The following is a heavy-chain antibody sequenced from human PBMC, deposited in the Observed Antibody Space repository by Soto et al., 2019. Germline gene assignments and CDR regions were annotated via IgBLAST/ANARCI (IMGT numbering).Heavy chain of an antibody. D-gene: IGHD6-6*01. CDR2: ISYDGSNK. J-gene: IGHJ6*02. V-gene: IGHV3-30-3*01. CDR1: GFTFSSYA. CDR3: AREYSSSATHHKFYYYYYYGMDV. Sequence: QVQLVESGGGVVQPGRSLRLSCAASGFTFSSYAMHRVRQAPGKGLEWVAVISYDGSNKYYADSVKGRFTISRDNSKNTLYLQMNSLRAEDTAVYYCAREYSSSATHHKFYYYYYYGMDVWGQGTTVTVSS.